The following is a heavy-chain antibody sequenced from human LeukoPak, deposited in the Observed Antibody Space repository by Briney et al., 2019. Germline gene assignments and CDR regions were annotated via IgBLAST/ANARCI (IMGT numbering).Heavy chain of an antibody. CDR3: AADLYGGNSL. J-gene: IGHJ4*02. CDR1: GFTFTSSA. V-gene: IGHV1-58*02. D-gene: IGHD4-23*01. CDR2: IVVGSGNT. Sequence: SVKVSCKASGFTFTSSAMKWVRQARGHRLEWIGWIVVGSGNTNYAQKFQERVTITRDMSTSTAYMELSSLRSEDTAVYYCAADLYGGNSLWGQGTLVTVAS.